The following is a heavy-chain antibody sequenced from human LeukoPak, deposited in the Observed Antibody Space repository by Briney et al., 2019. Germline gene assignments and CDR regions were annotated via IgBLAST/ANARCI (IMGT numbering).Heavy chain of an antibody. CDR1: GFTFSSYS. Sequence: GGSLRLSCAASGFTFSSYSMNWVRQAPGKGLEWVSSISSSSSYIYCADSVKGRFTISRDNAKNSLYLQMNSLRAEDTAVYYCARGGILGAYFQHWGQGTLVTVSS. V-gene: IGHV3-21*01. D-gene: IGHD3-3*01. J-gene: IGHJ1*01. CDR2: ISSSSSYI. CDR3: ARGGILGAYFQH.